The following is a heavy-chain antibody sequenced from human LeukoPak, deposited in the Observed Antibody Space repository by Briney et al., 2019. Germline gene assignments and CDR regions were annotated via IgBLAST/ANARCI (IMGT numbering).Heavy chain of an antibody. CDR2: IIPILGIT. J-gene: IGHJ4*02. V-gene: IGHV1-69*04. CDR3: ARDHLAKTGGDY. Sequence: SVKVSCKASGGTFSSYAISWVRQAPGQGLEWMGRIIPILGITNYAQKFQGRVTITANKSTSTAYMELSSLRSEDTAVYYCARDHLAKTGGDYWGQGTLVTVSS. CDR1: GGTFSSYA. D-gene: IGHD1-26*01.